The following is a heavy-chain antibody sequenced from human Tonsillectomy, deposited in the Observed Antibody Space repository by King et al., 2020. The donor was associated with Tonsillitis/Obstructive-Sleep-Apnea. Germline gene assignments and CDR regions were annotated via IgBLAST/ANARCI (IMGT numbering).Heavy chain of an antibody. CDR3: ARGTYDSDAFDT. V-gene: IGHV2-5*02. CDR1: GLSLTTGGVG. CDR2: IYWDDDK. J-gene: IGHJ3*02. Sequence: ITLKESAPTLVKPPQTLTLTCTFSGLSLTTGGVGVGWIRQPPGKALEWLALIYWDDDKRYSPSLKSRLTITKGTSKNQVVFTMTNMYPMDTATYYCARGTYDSDAFDTWGQGTMVTVS. D-gene: IGHD3-3*01.